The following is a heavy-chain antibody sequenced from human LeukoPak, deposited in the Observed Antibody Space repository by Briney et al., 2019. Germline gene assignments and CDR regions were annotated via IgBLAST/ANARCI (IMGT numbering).Heavy chain of an antibody. V-gene: IGHV1-2*02. D-gene: IGHD2-2*01. CDR3: ARGGGCSSTSCYP. J-gene: IGHJ4*02. Sequence: ASVEVSCKASGYTFTGYYMHWVRQAPGQGLEWIGWINPNSGGTNYAQKFQGRVTMTRDTSISTAYMGLSRLRSDDTAVYYCARGGGCSSTSCYPWGQGTLVTVSS. CDR1: GYTFTGYY. CDR2: INPNSGGT.